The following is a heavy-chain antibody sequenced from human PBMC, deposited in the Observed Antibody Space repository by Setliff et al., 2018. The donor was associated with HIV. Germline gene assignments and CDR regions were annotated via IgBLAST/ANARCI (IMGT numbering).Heavy chain of an antibody. J-gene: IGHJ4*02. Sequence: SETLSLTCAVYGGSFSGYYWSWIRQPPGKGLEWIGEVNHSGSTNYNPSLKSRVTISVDTSKNQFSLKLSSVTAADTAVYYCARGRRDPQVRRKEVGYFDYWGQGTLVTVSS. V-gene: IGHV4-34*01. D-gene: IGHD2-2*01. CDR3: ARGRRDPQVRRKEVGYFDY. CDR1: GGSFSGYY. CDR2: VNHSGST.